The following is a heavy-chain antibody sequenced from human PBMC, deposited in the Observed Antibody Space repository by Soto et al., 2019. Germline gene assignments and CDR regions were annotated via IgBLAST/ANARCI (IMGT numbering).Heavy chain of an antibody. CDR3: ARGLGSDNNGHFPAAFDI. CDR2: IVNTGTI. D-gene: IGHD3-22*01. V-gene: IGHV4-31*02. J-gene: IGHJ3*02. Sequence: QVQLQESGPGLAKPSQTVSLTCTVSGASLNSGEYYWTWIRQVPGKDLEWIGHIVNTGTIFSTPSRRSRVRMSIDTPDNDFSLHLESVTAADTAVYYCARGLGSDNNGHFPAAFDIWGHGTSVTVSA. CDR1: GASLNSGEYY.